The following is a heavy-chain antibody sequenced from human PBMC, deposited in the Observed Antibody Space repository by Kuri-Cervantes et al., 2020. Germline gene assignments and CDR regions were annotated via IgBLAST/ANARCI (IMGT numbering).Heavy chain of an antibody. CDR1: GFTFSSYW. Sequence: GGSLRLSCAASGFTFSSYWMSWVRQAPGKGLEWVSYISSSGSTIYYADSVKGRFTISRDNAKNSLYLQMNSLRAEDTAVYYCARDLIYDYVWGRYYYYYGMDVWGQGTTVTVSS. V-gene: IGHV3-48*04. D-gene: IGHD3-16*01. CDR2: ISSSGSTI. J-gene: IGHJ6*02. CDR3: ARDLIYDYVWGRYYYYYGMDV.